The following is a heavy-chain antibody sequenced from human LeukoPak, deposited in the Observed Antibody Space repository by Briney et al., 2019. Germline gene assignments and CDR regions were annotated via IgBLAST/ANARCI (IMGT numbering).Heavy chain of an antibody. D-gene: IGHD5-12*01. J-gene: IGHJ6*02. Sequence: PGGSLRLSCVASGFTLSSYSMNWVRQAPGKGVEWVSYISSSSNSIHYADSMKGRSTISRDNAKNSLYLQMNSLRDEDTAVYYCARRNDVATPGFLRRKGKNSMDVWGQGTTVTVSS. CDR3: ARRNDVATPGFLRRKGKNSMDV. CDR2: ISSSSNSI. V-gene: IGHV3-48*02. CDR1: GFTLSSYS.